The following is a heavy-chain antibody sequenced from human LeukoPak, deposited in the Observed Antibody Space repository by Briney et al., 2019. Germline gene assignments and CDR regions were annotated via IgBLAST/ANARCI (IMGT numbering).Heavy chain of an antibody. CDR1: GFTFSSYG. CDR2: ISYDGSNK. V-gene: IGHV3-30*03. J-gene: IGHJ4*02. Sequence: GGSLRLSCAASGFTFSSYGMHWVRQAPGKRLEWVAVISYDGSNKYYAESVKGRFTISRDNSKNTLYLQMISLRDEDTALFYCAREGSGSSSDFDYWGQGTLVTVSS. CDR3: AREGSGSSSDFDY. D-gene: IGHD3-10*01.